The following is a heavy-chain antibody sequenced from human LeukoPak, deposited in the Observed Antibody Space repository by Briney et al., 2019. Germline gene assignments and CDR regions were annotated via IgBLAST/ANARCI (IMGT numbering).Heavy chain of an antibody. J-gene: IGHJ4*02. CDR1: GGSISSSSYY. Sequence: PSETLSLTCTVSGGSISSSSYYWGWIRQPPGKGLEWIGSIYYSGSTYYNPSLKSRVTISVDTSKNQFSLKLSSVTAADTAVYYCASRRICGGDCYYFDYWGQGTLVTVSS. D-gene: IGHD2-21*02. V-gene: IGHV4-39*07. CDR3: ASRRICGGDCYYFDY. CDR2: IYYSGST.